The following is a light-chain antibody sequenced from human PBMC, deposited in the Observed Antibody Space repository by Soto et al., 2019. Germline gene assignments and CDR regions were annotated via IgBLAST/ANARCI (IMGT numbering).Light chain of an antibody. CDR2: VAF. V-gene: IGKV1-39*01. CDR3: KQSFRSPIT. J-gene: IGKJ5*01. Sequence: IKMTESPSCVYPSVGDKVTMTWLASQSIALSVNWYQQKPGKAPKLLIYVAFTLESGVTSRFSGSGSGTEFTLTIRSLQTEDFENYYCKQSFRSPITFGQGPRRAIK. CDR1: QSIALS.